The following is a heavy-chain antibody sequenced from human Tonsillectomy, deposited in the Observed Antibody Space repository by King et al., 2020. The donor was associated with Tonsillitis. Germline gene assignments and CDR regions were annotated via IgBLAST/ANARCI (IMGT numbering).Heavy chain of an antibody. CDR1: GFTFSSYG. Sequence: VQLVESGGGVVQPGRSLRLSCAASGFTFSSYGMHWVRQAPGKGLEWVAVIWEDGSNKYYADSVKGRFTISRDNSKNTLYLQMNSLRAEDTAVDYCARDYMVRGGKPDYWGQGTLVTVSS. J-gene: IGHJ4*02. CDR2: IWEDGSNK. D-gene: IGHD3-10*01. V-gene: IGHV3-33*01. CDR3: ARDYMVRGGKPDY.